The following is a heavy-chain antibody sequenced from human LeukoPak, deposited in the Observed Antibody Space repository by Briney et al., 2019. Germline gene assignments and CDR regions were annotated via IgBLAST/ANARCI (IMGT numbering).Heavy chain of an antibody. V-gene: IGHV3-73*01. Sequence: GGSLRLSCAASGFTFSGSAMHWVRQASGKGLEWVGRIRSKANSYATAYAASVKGRFTISRDDSKDTAYLQMNSLKTEDTAVYYCTRQSGYYYDSSGYSQGYDYWGQGTLVTVSS. CDR1: GFTFSGSA. J-gene: IGHJ4*02. CDR2: IRSKANSYAT. D-gene: IGHD3-22*01. CDR3: TRQSGYYYDSSGYSQGYDY.